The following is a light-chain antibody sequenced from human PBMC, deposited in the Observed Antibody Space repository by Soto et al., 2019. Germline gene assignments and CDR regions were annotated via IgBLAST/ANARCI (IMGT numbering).Light chain of an antibody. V-gene: IGKV3-11*01. J-gene: IGKJ5*01. CDR3: QQRSNWPIT. Sequence: EIVLTQSPATLSLSPGERATLSCRASQSVSSYLAWYQQKPGQAPGLLIYDASNRATGIPARFSGSGSGTDFTLTISSLEPEDFAVYYCQQRSNWPITFGQGTRLELK. CDR1: QSVSSY. CDR2: DAS.